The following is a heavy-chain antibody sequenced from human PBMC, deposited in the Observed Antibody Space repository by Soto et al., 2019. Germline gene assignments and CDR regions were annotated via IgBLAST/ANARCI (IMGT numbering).Heavy chain of an antibody. CDR3: ARDRGGAWSYYYYGMDV. V-gene: IGHV3-30-3*01. Sequence: QVQLVESGGGVVQPGRSLRLSCAASGFTFSRYAMHWVRQAPGKGLEWVAVISYDGTKRYYADSVKGRFTISRDNSKNTLSLQMNSLRPEDTAVYFCARDRGGAWSYYYYGMDVWGQGTTVTVSS. J-gene: IGHJ6*02. D-gene: IGHD1-26*01. CDR1: GFTFSRYA. CDR2: ISYDGTKR.